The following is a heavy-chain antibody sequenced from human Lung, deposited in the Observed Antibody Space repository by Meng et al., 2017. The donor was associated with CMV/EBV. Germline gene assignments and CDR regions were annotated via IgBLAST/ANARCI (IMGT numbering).Heavy chain of an antibody. V-gene: IGHV3-21*01. CDR1: GFTFSSYS. CDR2: ISSSSSYI. Sequence: GEXXKISCAASGFTFSSYSMNWVRQAPGKGLEWVSSISSSSSYIYYADSVKGRFTISRDDAKNSLYLQMNSLRAKDTAVYYCARDLRGYSGYDYPYYYYGMDLXGQGXTVTVSS. CDR3: ARDLRGYSGYDYPYYYYGMDL. J-gene: IGHJ6*02. D-gene: IGHD5-12*01.